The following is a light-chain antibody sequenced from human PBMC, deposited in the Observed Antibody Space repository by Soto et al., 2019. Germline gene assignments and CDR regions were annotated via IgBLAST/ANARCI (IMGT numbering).Light chain of an antibody. Sequence: QSVLTQPPSVSGAPGQRVTISCTGSSSNIGAGYDVHWYQQLPGTAPKLLIYGNSNRPSGVPDRFSGSKSDTSASLAITGLQADDEADYYCQSYDRSLSGNVFGTGTKLTVL. CDR3: QSYDRSLSGNV. V-gene: IGLV1-40*01. CDR2: GNS. CDR1: SSNIGAGYD. J-gene: IGLJ1*01.